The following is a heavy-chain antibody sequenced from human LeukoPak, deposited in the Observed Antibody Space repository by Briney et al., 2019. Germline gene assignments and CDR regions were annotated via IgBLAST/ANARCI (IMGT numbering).Heavy chain of an antibody. V-gene: IGHV4-4*03. CDR1: GGSISISNW. Sequence: TPGTLSLTCAVSGGSISISNWWSWVRQPPGKGLGWIGEIYHSGDTNYNPSLKSRVTISIDRSRNQFSLSLTSVTAADTAVYYCARITYYYNLGNYSWGQGTLLTVSS. J-gene: IGHJ4*02. D-gene: IGHD3-10*01. CDR3: ARITYYYNLGNYS. CDR2: IYHSGDT.